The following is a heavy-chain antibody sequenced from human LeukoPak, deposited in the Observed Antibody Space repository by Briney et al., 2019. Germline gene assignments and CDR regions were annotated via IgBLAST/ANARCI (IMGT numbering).Heavy chain of an antibody. CDR1: GYTFTGYY. Sequence: GASVTVSCTASGYTFTGYYMHWVRQAPGQGLEWMGWINPNSGGTKYVQKFQGRVTMTRDTSISTAYMELSRLRSDDTAVYYCTRTGEQWPYWYFDLWGRGTLVTVSS. V-gene: IGHV1-2*02. CDR2: INPNSGGT. D-gene: IGHD6-19*01. J-gene: IGHJ2*01. CDR3: TRTGEQWPYWYFDL.